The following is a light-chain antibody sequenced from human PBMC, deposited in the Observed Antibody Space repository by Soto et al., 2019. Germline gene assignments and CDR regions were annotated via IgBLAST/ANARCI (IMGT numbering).Light chain of an antibody. CDR2: GAS. J-gene: IGKJ2*01. Sequence: EIVLTQSPGTLSLSPGERATLSCRASQSVSSNYLVWYQQTTGRAPRLLIHGASSRATGIPDRFSGSGSGTDFTLTISRLEPEDFAVYYCQQYGSSPVTFGQGTKVEI. V-gene: IGKV3-20*01. CDR3: QQYGSSPVT. CDR1: QSVSSNY.